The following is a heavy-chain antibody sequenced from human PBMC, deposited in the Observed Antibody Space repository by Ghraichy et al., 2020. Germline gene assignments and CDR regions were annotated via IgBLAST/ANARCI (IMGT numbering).Heavy chain of an antibody. CDR2: IKQDGSEK. J-gene: IGHJ4*02. CDR3: ARDTYYYGSGSYPGYFDY. Sequence: SCAASGFTFSSYWMSWVRQAPGKGLEWVANIKQDGSEKYYVDSVKGRFTISRDNAKNSLYLQMNSLRAEDTAVYYCARDTYYYGSGSYPGYFDYWGQGTLVTVSS. V-gene: IGHV3-7*03. CDR1: GFTFSSYW. D-gene: IGHD3-10*01.